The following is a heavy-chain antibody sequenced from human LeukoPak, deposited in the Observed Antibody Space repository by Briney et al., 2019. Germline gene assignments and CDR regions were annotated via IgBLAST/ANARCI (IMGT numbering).Heavy chain of an antibody. V-gene: IGHV3-21*01. Sequence: GGSLRLSCAASGFTFSSYSMNWVRQAPGKGLEWVSSISSSSSYIYYADSVKGRFTISRDNAKNSLYLQMNSLRAEDTAVYYCARGSGYSSGWYGDYYYGMGVWGQGTTVTVSS. CDR2: ISSSSSYI. CDR1: GFTFSSYS. J-gene: IGHJ6*02. D-gene: IGHD6-19*01. CDR3: ARGSGYSSGWYGDYYYGMGV.